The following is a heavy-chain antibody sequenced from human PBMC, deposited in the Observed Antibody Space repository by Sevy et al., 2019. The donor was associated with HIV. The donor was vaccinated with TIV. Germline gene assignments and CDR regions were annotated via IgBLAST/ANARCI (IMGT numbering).Heavy chain of an antibody. CDR3: AKDLTGYSNYDWFDP. D-gene: IGHD4-4*01. CDR1: GFTFSSYA. V-gene: IGHV3-23*01. Sequence: GGSLRLSCAASGFTFSSYAVSWVRQAPGKGLEWVSAISGSGGSTYYADSVKGRFTISRDNSKNTLYLQMNSLRAEDTAVYYCAKDLTGYSNYDWFDPWGQGTLVTVSS. CDR2: ISGSGGST. J-gene: IGHJ5*02.